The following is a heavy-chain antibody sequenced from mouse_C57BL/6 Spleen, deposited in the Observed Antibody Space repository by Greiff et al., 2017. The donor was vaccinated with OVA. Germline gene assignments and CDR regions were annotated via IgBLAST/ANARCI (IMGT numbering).Heavy chain of an antibody. CDR2: IDPSDSYT. CDR3: ARERYFDY. V-gene: IGHV1-50*01. J-gene: IGHJ2*01. CDR1: GYTFTSYW. Sequence: VQLQQPGAELVKPGASVKLSCKASGYTFTSYWMQWVKQRPGQGLEWIGEIDPSDSYTNYNQKFKGKATLTVDTSSSTAYMQLSSLTSEDSAVYYCARERYFDYWGQGTTLTVSS.